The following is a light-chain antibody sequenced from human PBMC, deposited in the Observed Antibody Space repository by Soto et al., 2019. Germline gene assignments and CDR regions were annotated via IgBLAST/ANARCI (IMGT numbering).Light chain of an antibody. J-gene: IGKJ5*01. Sequence: EVVLTQSPGTLSLSPGERATLSCRASQSVSRNYLAWYQKKPGQAPRLLIYGASSRATGIPDRFSGSGSGTDFTLTISSLEPEDFAVYYCQHRMNWPLTFGQGTRLEIK. CDR2: GAS. CDR1: QSVSRNY. CDR3: QHRMNWPLT. V-gene: IGKV3D-20*02.